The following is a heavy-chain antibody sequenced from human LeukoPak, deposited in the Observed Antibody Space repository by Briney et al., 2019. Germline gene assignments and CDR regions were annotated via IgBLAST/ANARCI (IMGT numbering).Heavy chain of an antibody. Sequence: SETLSLTCTVSGGSIRSGDHYWGWIRQPPGMGLEWIGRIYYSGSTYYNPSLKSRVTISVDTSKNQFSLNLSSVTAADTAVYYCARRGISQGYYMDVWGKGTTVTISS. V-gene: IGHV4-39*01. J-gene: IGHJ6*03. CDR3: ARRGISQGYYMDV. D-gene: IGHD6-13*01. CDR2: IYYSGST. CDR1: GGSIRSGDHY.